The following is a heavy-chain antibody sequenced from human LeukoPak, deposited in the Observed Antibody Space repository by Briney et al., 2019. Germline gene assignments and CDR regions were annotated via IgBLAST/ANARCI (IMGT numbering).Heavy chain of an antibody. J-gene: IGHJ6*03. Sequence: ETLSLTCAVYGGSFSGYYWSWIRQPPGKGLEWIGEINHSGSTNYNPSLKSRVTISVDTSKNQFSLKLSSVTAADTAVYYCARDRLASHDYGDYGAQNYYYYMDVWGKGTTVTVSS. D-gene: IGHD4-17*01. CDR1: GGSFSGYY. V-gene: IGHV4-34*01. CDR2: INHSGST. CDR3: ARDRLASHDYGDYGAQNYYYYMDV.